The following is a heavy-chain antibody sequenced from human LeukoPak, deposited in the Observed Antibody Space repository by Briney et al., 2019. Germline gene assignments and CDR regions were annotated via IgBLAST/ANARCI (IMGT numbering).Heavy chain of an antibody. CDR1: GGSISSYY. J-gene: IGHJ5*02. CDR3: ARGRGGGGSSNNWFDP. V-gene: IGHV4-59*01. CDR2: IYYSGST. D-gene: IGHD2-15*01. Sequence: SETLSLTCTVSGGSISSYYWSWIRQPPGKGLEWIGYIYYSGSTNYNTSLKSRVTISVDTSKNKFSLKLSSVTAADTAVYYCARGRGGGGSSNNWFDPWGQGTLVIVSS.